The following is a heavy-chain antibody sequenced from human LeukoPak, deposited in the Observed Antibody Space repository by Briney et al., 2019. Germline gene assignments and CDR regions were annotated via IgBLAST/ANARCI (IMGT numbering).Heavy chain of an antibody. CDR2: INHSGST. CDR3: ARGPHTGVNYYDSSGYYY. Sequence: SETLSLTCAVYGGSFSGYYWSWIRQPPGKGLEWIGEINHSGSTDYNPSLKSRVTISVDTSKNQFSLKLSSVTAADTAVYYCARGPHTGVNYYDSSGYYYWGQGTLVTVSS. CDR1: GGSFSGYY. J-gene: IGHJ4*02. V-gene: IGHV4-34*01. D-gene: IGHD3-22*01.